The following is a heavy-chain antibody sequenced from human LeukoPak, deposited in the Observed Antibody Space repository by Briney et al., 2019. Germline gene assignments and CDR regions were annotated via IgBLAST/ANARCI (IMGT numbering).Heavy chain of an antibody. V-gene: IGHV4-59*12. J-gene: IGHJ5*02. CDR2: IYYSGST. CDR1: GGSINNYY. D-gene: IGHD3-22*01. CDR3: AAPGYSSGYYYR. Sequence: PSETLSLTCTVSGGSINNYYWIWIRQPPGKGLEWIGYIYYSGSTNYNPSLKSRVTISVDTSRNQFSLKLNSVTAADTAVYYCAAPGYSSGYYYRWGQGTLVTVSS.